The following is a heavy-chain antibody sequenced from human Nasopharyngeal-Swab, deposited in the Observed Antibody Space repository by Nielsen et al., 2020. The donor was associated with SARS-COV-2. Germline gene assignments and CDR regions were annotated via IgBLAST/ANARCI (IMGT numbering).Heavy chain of an antibody. D-gene: IGHD3-3*01. J-gene: IGHJ4*02. V-gene: IGHV3-23*01. Sequence: ESLKISCAASGFTFSSYAMNWVRQAPGKGLEWVSAISGSGGSTYYADSVKGRFTISRDNSKNTLYLQMNSLRAEDTAVYYCAKDPYYDFWSGYYFDYWGQGTLVTVSS. CDR1: GFTFSSYA. CDR2: ISGSGGST. CDR3: AKDPYYDFWSGYYFDY.